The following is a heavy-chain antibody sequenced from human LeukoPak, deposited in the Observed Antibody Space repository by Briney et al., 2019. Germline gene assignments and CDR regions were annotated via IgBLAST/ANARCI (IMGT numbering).Heavy chain of an antibody. V-gene: IGHV4-34*01. J-gene: IGHJ4*02. CDR3: ARGHDSSGWYFDY. CDR1: GVSFSGYY. D-gene: IGHD6-19*01. CDR2: INHSGST. Sequence: SETLSLTCAVYGVSFSGYYWSWIRQPPGKGLEWIGEINHSGSTNYNPSLKSRVTISVDTSKNQFSLKLSSVTAADTAVYYCARGHDSSGWYFDYWGQGTLVTVSS.